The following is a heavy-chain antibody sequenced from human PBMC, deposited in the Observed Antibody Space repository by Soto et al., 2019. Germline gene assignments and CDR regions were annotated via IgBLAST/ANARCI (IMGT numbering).Heavy chain of an antibody. CDR3: ARVLRWFGELYAFGGMAV. Sequence: GGSLRLSCAASGFTFDDYAMHWVRQAPGKGLEWVSGISWNSGSIGYADSVKGRFTISRDNAKNSLYLQMNSLRAEDTAVYYCARVLRWFGELYAFGGMAVWGQGTTVTVSS. J-gene: IGHJ6*02. V-gene: IGHV3-9*01. D-gene: IGHD3-10*01. CDR2: ISWNSGSI. CDR1: GFTFDDYA.